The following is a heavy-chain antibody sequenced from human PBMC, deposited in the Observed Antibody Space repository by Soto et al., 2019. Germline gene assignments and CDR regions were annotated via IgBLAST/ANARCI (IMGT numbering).Heavy chain of an antibody. CDR1: RYTFTSYD. CDR3: ARRSSIYLNEVIYDP. D-gene: IGHD2-2*01. CDR2: IKTASGDT. J-gene: IGHJ5*02. V-gene: IGHV1-2*02. Sequence: GASVKVSCKAARYTFTSYDIFWVRQSPGQGLEWMGWIKTASGDTHYAQNFQGRVTMTRDTSISTAYMELNNLVSDDTAVYYCARRSSIYLNEVIYDPWGQGTLVTVSS.